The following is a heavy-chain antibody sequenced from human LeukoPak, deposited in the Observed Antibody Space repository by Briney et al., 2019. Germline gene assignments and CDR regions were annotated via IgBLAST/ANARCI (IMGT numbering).Heavy chain of an antibody. CDR2: INWNGDST. V-gene: IGHV3-20*04. Sequence: GGSLRLACAASGFSLDDYGMSWVRQAPGKGLEWVSGINWNGDSTGYGDSVKGRFTISRDNGKNSLYLQMKSLRAEDTALYYCARDPGAAARRPDYFQHWGQGTLVTVSS. D-gene: IGHD6-25*01. J-gene: IGHJ1*01. CDR3: ARDPGAAARRPDYFQH. CDR1: GFSLDDYG.